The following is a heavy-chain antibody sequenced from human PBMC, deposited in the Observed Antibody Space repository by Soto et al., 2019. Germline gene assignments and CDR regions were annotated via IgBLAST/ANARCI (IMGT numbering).Heavy chain of an antibody. Sequence: EVQLLESGGGLVQPGGSLRLSCAASGFIFSDYAMSWVRQAPGKGLEWVSSLGGPGDDTYYADYVKGRFTISRDNSKKTMSLQMDSLRAEDTAIYYCAKDRMSRNSVWDPFDVWGQGTMVTVSS. CDR1: GFIFSDYA. V-gene: IGHV3-23*01. CDR2: LGGPGDDT. CDR3: AKDRMSRNSVWDPFDV. D-gene: IGHD4-4*01. J-gene: IGHJ3*01.